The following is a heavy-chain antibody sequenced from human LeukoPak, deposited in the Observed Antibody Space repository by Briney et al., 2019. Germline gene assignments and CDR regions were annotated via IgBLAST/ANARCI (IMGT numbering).Heavy chain of an antibody. V-gene: IGHV3-9*01. CDR2: ISWNSGSI. CDR3: AKDFYSSSSFSDY. Sequence: SGGSLRLSCAASGFTFDDYAMHWVRQAPGKGLEWVSGISWNSGSIGYADSVKGRFTISRDNAKNSLYLQMNSLRAEDTALYYCAKDFYSSSSFSDYWGQGTLVTVSS. D-gene: IGHD6-6*01. J-gene: IGHJ4*02. CDR1: GFTFDDYA.